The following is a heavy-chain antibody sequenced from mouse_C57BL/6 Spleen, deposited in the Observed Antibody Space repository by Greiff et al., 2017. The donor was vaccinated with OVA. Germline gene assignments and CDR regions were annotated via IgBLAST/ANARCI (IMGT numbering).Heavy chain of an antibody. J-gene: IGHJ4*01. D-gene: IGHD4-1*01. CDR3: TRVLGKGAYYAMDY. Sequence: EVKVVESGEGLVKPGGSLKLSCAASGFTFSSYAMSWVRQTPEKRLEWVAYISSGGDYIYYADTVKGRFTISRDNARNTLYLQMSSLKSEDTAMYYCTRVLGKGAYYAMDYWGQGTSVTVSS. CDR2: ISSGGDYI. V-gene: IGHV5-9-1*02. CDR1: GFTFSSYA.